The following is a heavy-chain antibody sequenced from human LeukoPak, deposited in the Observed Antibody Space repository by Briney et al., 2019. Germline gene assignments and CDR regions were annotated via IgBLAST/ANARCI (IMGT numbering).Heavy chain of an antibody. V-gene: IGHV4-34*01. CDR2: IYHGGST. CDR1: GGSFSGYY. D-gene: IGHD6-19*01. J-gene: IGHJ4*02. Sequence: SETLSLTCAVYGGSFSGYYWSWIRQPPGKGLEWIGSIYHGGSTYYNPSLKSRVTISVDTSKNQFSLKLSSVTAADTAVYYCAREDQDSSGWYEGIDYWGQGTLVTVSS. CDR3: AREDQDSSGWYEGIDY.